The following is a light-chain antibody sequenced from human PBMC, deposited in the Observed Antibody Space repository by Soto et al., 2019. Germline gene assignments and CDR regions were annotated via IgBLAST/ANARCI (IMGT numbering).Light chain of an antibody. CDR2: SNN. V-gene: IGLV1-44*01. Sequence: QSVLTQPPSASGTPGQRVTISCSGSSSNIGSNTVNWYQQLPGTAPKLLIYSNNQRPSGVPDRFSGSKSGTSASLTVSGLQAEDEADDYCSPYAGSNNPFVFGTGTKVTV. CDR3: SPYAGSNNPFV. J-gene: IGLJ1*01. CDR1: SSNIGSNT.